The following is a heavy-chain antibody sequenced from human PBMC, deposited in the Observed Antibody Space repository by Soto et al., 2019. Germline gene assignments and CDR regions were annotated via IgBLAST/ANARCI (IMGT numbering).Heavy chain of an antibody. CDR1: GFTLSTFA. CDR3: AKSSSGLRDYFDS. V-gene: IGHV3-30-3*02. Sequence: AGGSLRLSCEASGFTLSTFAMHWVRQAPGKGLEWVATTSYDGLNTFYGESVRGRFSISRDTSQNTLFLQMNSLKTEDTAVYYCAKSSSGLRDYFDSWGRGTLVTVSS. J-gene: IGHJ4*02. CDR2: TSYDGLNT. D-gene: IGHD3-10*01.